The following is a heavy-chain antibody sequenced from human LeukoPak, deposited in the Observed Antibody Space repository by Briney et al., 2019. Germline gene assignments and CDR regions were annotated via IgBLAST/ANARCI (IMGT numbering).Heavy chain of an antibody. Sequence: PAGSLRLSCAASGFSFSNAWMNWVRQAPGKGLEWVGRIKSKIDGGTTDYAAPVKGRFTISRDDSKNTLYLQMNSLKTEGTAVYYCTTDYPSTAVAGAGDWFDPWGQGTLVTVSS. V-gene: IGHV3-15*07. CDR2: IKSKIDGGTT. CDR1: GFSFSNAW. CDR3: TTDYPSTAVAGAGDWFDP. D-gene: IGHD6-19*01. J-gene: IGHJ5*02.